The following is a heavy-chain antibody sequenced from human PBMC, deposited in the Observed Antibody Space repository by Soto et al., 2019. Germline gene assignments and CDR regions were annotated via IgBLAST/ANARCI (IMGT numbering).Heavy chain of an antibody. Sequence: QVQLQESGPGLVKPSGTLSLTCAVSGGSISSSNWWSWVRQPPGKGLEWIGEIYHSGSTNYNPSLKRRVTISVDKSKNQFSLKLSSVTAADTAVYYCAREYYDYVWGSYRNYYYGMDVWGQGTTVTVSS. CDR1: GGSISSSNW. J-gene: IGHJ6*02. D-gene: IGHD3-16*02. CDR2: IYHSGST. V-gene: IGHV4-4*02. CDR3: AREYYDYVWGSYRNYYYGMDV.